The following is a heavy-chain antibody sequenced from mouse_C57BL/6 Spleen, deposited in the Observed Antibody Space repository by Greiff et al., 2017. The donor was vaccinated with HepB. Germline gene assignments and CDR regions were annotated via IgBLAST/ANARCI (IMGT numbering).Heavy chain of an antibody. Sequence: EVQLQQSGPELVKPGASVKISCKASGYSFTDYNMNWVKQSNGKSLEWIGVINPNYGTTSYNQKFKGKATLTVDQSSSTAYMQLNSLTSEDSSVYYCARKDGNALYYAMDYWGQGTSVTVSS. J-gene: IGHJ4*01. CDR2: INPNYGTT. V-gene: IGHV1-39*01. CDR3: ARKDGNALYYAMDY. CDR1: GYSFTDYN. D-gene: IGHD2-1*01.